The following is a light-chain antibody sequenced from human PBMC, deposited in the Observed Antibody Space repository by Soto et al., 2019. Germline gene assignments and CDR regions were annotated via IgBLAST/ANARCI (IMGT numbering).Light chain of an antibody. Sequence: QSVLTQPASVSGSPGQSITISCTGTNSDVGGYNYVSWYQQHPGKAPKLMIYDVSNRPSGVSNRFSGSKSGSTASLTISGLQADDEADYYCSSYTTSSTPVFGGGTQLTVL. V-gene: IGLV2-14*03. J-gene: IGLJ3*02. CDR1: NSDVGGYNY. CDR2: DVS. CDR3: SSYTTSSTPV.